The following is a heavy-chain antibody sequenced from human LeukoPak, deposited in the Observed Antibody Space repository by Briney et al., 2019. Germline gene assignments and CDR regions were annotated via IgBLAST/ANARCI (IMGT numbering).Heavy chain of an antibody. Sequence: SETLSLTCAVYGGSFSGYYWSWIRQPPGKGLEWIGEINHSGGTNYNPSLKSRVAISVDTSKNQFSLKLSSVTAADTAVYYCARAIDFAVWGQGTLVTVSS. J-gene: IGHJ4*02. V-gene: IGHV4-34*01. CDR1: GGSFSGYY. D-gene: IGHD3-3*01. CDR3: ARAIDFAV. CDR2: INHSGGT.